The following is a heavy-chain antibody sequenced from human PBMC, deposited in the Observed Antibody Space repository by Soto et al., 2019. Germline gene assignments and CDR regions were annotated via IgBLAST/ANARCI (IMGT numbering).Heavy chain of an antibody. V-gene: IGHV3-64D*06. J-gene: IGHJ3*02. CDR2: ISSNGGST. Sequence: LRLSCSASGFTFSSYAMHWVRQAPGKGLEYVSAISSNGGSTYYADSVKGRFTISRDNSKNTLYLQMSSLRAEDTTVYYCVKDRGSYAFDIWGQGTMVTVSS. CDR3: VKDRGSYAFDI. CDR1: GFTFSSYA. D-gene: IGHD1-26*01.